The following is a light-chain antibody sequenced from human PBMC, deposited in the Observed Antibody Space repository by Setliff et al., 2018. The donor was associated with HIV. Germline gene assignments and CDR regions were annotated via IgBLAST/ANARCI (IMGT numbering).Light chain of an antibody. CDR2: EVS. Sequence: QSALTQPASVSGSPGQSITISCTGSSSDVGGYDYVPWYQQLPGKAPKLMISEVSNRPSGVSNRFSGSKSGNTASLTISGLQAEDEADYYCSSYTSSSTVLFGGGTKVT. CDR3: SSYTSSSTVL. CDR1: SSDVGGYDY. J-gene: IGLJ2*01. V-gene: IGLV2-14*01.